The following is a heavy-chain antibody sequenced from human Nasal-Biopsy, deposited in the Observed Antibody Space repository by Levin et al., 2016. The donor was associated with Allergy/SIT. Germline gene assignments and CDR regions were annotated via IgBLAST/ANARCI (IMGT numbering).Heavy chain of an antibody. J-gene: IGHJ6*03. CDR3: ARGTAGVVPSPVLGLGPYFSYHYMDV. CDR2: INHNGRS. CDR1: GGSFSGHD. V-gene: IGHV4-34*01. D-gene: IGHD2-2*01. Sequence: SETLSLTCAVYGGSFSGHDWTWIRQSPGRGLEWLGQINHNGRSDYNPSLKSRVTISLDTSKNQFSLNLTPLTAADAGVYYCARGTAGVVPSPVLGLGPYFSYHYMDVWGKGTTVTVSS.